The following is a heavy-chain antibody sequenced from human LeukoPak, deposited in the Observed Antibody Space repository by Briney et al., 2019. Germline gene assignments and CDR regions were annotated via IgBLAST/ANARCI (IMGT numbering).Heavy chain of an antibody. Sequence: QPGGSLRLSCAASGFTFSSYAMSWVRQAPGKGLEWVSAISGSGGSTYYADSVKGRFTISRVNSKNTLYLQMNSLRAEDTAVYYCAKGYYYDSSGYYCPFDYWGQGTLVAVSS. CDR2: ISGSGGST. CDR3: AKGYYYDSSGYYCPFDY. CDR1: GFTFSSYA. J-gene: IGHJ4*02. V-gene: IGHV3-23*01. D-gene: IGHD3-22*01.